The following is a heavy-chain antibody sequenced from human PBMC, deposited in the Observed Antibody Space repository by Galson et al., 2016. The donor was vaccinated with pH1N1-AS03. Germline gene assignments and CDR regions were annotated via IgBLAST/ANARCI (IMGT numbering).Heavy chain of an antibody. Sequence: SLRLSCADSGFSFGSLWMTWIRQLPGKGLEWVAKISQDGSEKYYVDSVKGRFTISRDNAQNSLYLQMSSLRAEDTGTYYCARGGRSTSWYWRDWGRGARVTVSS. D-gene: IGHD2-8*02. V-gene: IGHV3-7*01. CDR2: ISQDGSEK. CDR3: ARGGRSTSWYWRD. J-gene: IGHJ4*02. CDR1: GFSFGSLW.